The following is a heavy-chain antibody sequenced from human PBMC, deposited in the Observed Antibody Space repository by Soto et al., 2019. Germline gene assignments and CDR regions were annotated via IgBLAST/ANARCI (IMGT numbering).Heavy chain of an antibody. Sequence: ASVKVSCKASGYTFTSYYMHWVRQAPGQGLEWMGIINPSGGSTSYAQKFQGRVTMTRDTSTSTVYMELSSLRSEDTAVYYCARDLGAAAGTWWFDPWGQGTLVTVSS. D-gene: IGHD6-13*01. CDR2: INPSGGST. V-gene: IGHV1-46*01. CDR1: GYTFTSYY. J-gene: IGHJ5*02. CDR3: ARDLGAAAGTWWFDP.